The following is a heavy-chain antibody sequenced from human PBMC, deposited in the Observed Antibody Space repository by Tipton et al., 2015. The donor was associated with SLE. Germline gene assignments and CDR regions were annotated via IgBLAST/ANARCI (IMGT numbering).Heavy chain of an antibody. J-gene: IGHJ4*02. CDR2: INHSGST. V-gene: IGHV4-34*01. Sequence: LRLSCAVYGGSFSGYYWSWIRQPPGKGLEWIGEINHSGSTNYNPSLKSRVTISVDTSKNQFSLKLSSVTAADTAVYYCARHALMVYAPSYYFDYWGQGTLVTVSS. CDR1: GGSFSGYY. CDR3: ARHALMVYAPSYYFDY. D-gene: IGHD2-8*01.